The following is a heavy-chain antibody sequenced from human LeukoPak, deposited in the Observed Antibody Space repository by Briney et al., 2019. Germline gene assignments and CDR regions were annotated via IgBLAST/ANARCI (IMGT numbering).Heavy chain of an antibody. Sequence: VSVKVSCKASGYIFTSYYMHWVRQAPGQGLEWMGVINPSGGSTTYAQKFQGRVTMTRDTSTSTLYMELSSLRSEDTAVYYCARDRAVAGFRFDYWGQGTLVTVSS. J-gene: IGHJ4*02. CDR3: ARDRAVAGFRFDY. CDR2: INPSGGST. D-gene: IGHD6-19*01. CDR1: GYIFTSYY. V-gene: IGHV1-46*01.